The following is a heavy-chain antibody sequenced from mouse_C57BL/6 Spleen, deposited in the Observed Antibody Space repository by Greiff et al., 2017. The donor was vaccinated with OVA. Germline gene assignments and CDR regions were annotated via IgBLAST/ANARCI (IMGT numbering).Heavy chain of an antibody. CDR2: ISYDGSN. J-gene: IGHJ4*01. CDR3: AKEKDSSGSYAMDY. V-gene: IGHV3-6*01. CDR1: GYSITSGYY. D-gene: IGHD3-2*02. Sequence: EVQLQQSGPGLVKPSQSLSLTCSVTGYSITSGYYWNWIRQFPGNKLEWMGYISYDGSNNYNPSLKNRISITRDTSKNQFFLKLNSVTTEDTATYYCAKEKDSSGSYAMDYWGQGTSVTVSS.